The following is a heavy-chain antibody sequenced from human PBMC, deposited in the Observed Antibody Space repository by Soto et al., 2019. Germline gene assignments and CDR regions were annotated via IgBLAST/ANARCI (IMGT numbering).Heavy chain of an antibody. V-gene: IGHV4-4*07. CDR1: GDSISGYY. CDR3: ARGDVFDL. J-gene: IGHJ3*01. CDR2: NYSSGNA. Sequence: QVQLQESGPGLVKPSETVSLICTVSGDSISGYYWSWIRQPAGKGLEWIGRNYSSGNANYNPPLKSRVSMSVDMSKNQFSLKVTSVTAADTAMYYCARGDVFDLWGQGTKVTVSS.